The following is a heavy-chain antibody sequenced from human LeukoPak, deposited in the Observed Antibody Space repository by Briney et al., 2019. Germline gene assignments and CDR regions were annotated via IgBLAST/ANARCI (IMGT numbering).Heavy chain of an antibody. CDR2: IYYSGST. D-gene: IGHD2-21*01. CDR3: ARASTIGGDFDY. CDR1: GGSISSYY. J-gene: IGHJ4*02. Sequence: PSETLSLTCTVSGGSISSYYWSWIRQPPGKGLEWIGYIYYSGSTNYNPSLKSRVTISVDTSKNQFSLKLSSVTAADTAVYYCARASTIGGDFDYWGQGTLVTDSS. V-gene: IGHV4-59*01.